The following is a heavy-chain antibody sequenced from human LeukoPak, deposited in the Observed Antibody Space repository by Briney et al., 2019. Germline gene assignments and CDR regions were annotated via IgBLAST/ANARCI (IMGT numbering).Heavy chain of an antibody. Sequence: SETLSLTCAVSGGSISRYYWSWSRQPPGKGLEWSGYIYYSGSTNYNPSLMSRVTISVETSKNQFSLKLTSVTAADTAVYYCARHMDDSGSAANWFDPWGQGTLVIVSS. J-gene: IGHJ5*02. CDR3: ARHMDDSGSAANWFDP. V-gene: IGHV4-59*08. CDR1: GGSISRYY. D-gene: IGHD1-26*01. CDR2: IYYSGST.